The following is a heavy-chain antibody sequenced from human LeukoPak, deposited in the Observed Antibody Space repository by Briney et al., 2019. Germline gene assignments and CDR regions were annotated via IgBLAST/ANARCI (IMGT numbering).Heavy chain of an antibody. D-gene: IGHD5-12*01. Sequence: ASVKVSCKASGYTFTSYAMHWVRQAPGQRLEWMGWINAGNGNTKYPQKFQGRVTITRDTSASTAYMELSSLRSEDTAVYYCARVGGYSGYDPDYFDYWGQGTLVTVSS. CDR3: ARVGGYSGYDPDYFDY. CDR2: INAGNGNT. V-gene: IGHV1-3*01. CDR1: GYTFTSYA. J-gene: IGHJ4*02.